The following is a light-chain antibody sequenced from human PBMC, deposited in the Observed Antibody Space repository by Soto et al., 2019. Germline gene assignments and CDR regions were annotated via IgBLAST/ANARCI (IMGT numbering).Light chain of an antibody. CDR2: LNSDGSH. J-gene: IGLJ2*01. V-gene: IGLV4-69*01. CDR1: SGHSSYA. CDR3: QTWGTGVV. Sequence: QLVLTQSPSASASLGASVKLTCTLSSGHSSYAIAWHQQQPEKGPRYLMNLNSDGSHSKGDGIPDRFSGSSSGAERYLTISSLQSEDEADYYCQTWGTGVVFGGGTEVTVL.